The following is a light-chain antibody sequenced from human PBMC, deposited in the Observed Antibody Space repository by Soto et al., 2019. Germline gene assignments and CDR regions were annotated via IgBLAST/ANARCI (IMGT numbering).Light chain of an antibody. Sequence: EIVLTQSPATLSLYPGERATLSCRASESIGSRFLAWYQQQPGQAPRLLIYGASRRATGIPDRFSGSGSGTDLTLTINRLEPEDFAVDYCQHTRTFGPGTKVDIK. CDR2: GAS. CDR1: ESIGSRF. V-gene: IGKV3-20*01. CDR3: QHTRT. J-gene: IGKJ3*01.